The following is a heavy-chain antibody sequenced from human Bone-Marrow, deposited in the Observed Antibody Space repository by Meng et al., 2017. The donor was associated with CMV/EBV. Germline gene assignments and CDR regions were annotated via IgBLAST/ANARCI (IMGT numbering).Heavy chain of an antibody. D-gene: IGHD2-21*02. CDR1: GFTLSNYA. CDR2: ISSSGATT. J-gene: IGHJ4*02. V-gene: IGHV3-23*01. CDR3: AKSETYCGGDCYSDY. Sequence: SGFTLSNYAMTWVRQAPGKGLEWVSAISSSGATTYYADSVKGRFTISRDDSKTTLYLQMNSLRAEDTAIYYCAKSETYCGGDCYSDYWGQGTLVTVSS.